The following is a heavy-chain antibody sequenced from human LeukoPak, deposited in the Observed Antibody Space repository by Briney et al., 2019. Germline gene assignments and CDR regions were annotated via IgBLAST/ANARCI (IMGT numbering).Heavy chain of an antibody. CDR2: ISGGGGST. Sequence: TGGSLRLSCAASGFTFSSYAMSWVRQAPGKGLEWVSAISGGGGSTYYADSVKGRLTISRDNSKNTLYLQMNSLRAEDTAVYYCAKGDYYDSSGYLDYWGQGTLVTVSS. D-gene: IGHD3-22*01. CDR1: GFTFSSYA. J-gene: IGHJ4*02. CDR3: AKGDYYDSSGYLDY. V-gene: IGHV3-23*01.